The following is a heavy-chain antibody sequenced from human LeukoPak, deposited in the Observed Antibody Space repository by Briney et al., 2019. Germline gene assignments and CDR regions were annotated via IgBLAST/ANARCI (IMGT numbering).Heavy chain of an antibody. Sequence: GGSLRLFCAASGFTFSSYGMHWVRQAPGKGLEWVTFIRYDGSNKYYADSVKGRFTISRDNSKNTLYLQMNSLRAEDTAVYYCAKDQTAVATIGSYFDYWGQGTLVTVSS. V-gene: IGHV3-30*02. J-gene: IGHJ4*02. CDR2: IRYDGSNK. CDR1: GFTFSSYG. D-gene: IGHD5-12*01. CDR3: AKDQTAVATIGSYFDY.